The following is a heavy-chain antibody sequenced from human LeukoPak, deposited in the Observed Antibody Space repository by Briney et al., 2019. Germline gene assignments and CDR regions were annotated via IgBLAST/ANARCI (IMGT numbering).Heavy chain of an antibody. CDR2: IKQDGSEK. Sequence: PGGSLRLSCAASGFTFSNYWMSWVRQAPGKGLEWVANIKQDGSEKYYVDSVKGRFTISRDNAKNSLYLQMNSLRAEDTAVYYCAGSSGYYADAFDIWGQGTMVTVSS. J-gene: IGHJ3*02. V-gene: IGHV3-7*01. CDR3: AGSSGYYADAFDI. CDR1: GFTFSNYW. D-gene: IGHD3-22*01.